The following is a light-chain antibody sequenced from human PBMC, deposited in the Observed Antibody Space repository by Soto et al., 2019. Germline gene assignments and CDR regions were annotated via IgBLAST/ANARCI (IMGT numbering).Light chain of an antibody. CDR3: QQYDNLLLT. Sequence: DIQMTQSPSSLSASVGDRVTITCQASQDISNYLNWYQQKPGKAPKLLIYDASNLETGVPSRFSGSGSGTDLTFTISSLQPEDIATYYCQQYDNLLLTFGGGTRWIS. J-gene: IGKJ4*01. V-gene: IGKV1-33*01. CDR2: DAS. CDR1: QDISNY.